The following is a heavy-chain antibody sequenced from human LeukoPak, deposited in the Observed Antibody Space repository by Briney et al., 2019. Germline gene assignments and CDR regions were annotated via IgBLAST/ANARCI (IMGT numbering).Heavy chain of an antibody. CDR3: AKDLSSTGGIVVVPAAPGRLDY. V-gene: IGHV3-30*02. Sequence: GGSLRLSCAASGFPVSSNYMSWVRQAPGKGLEWVAFIRYDGSNKYYADSVKGRFAISRDNSKNTLYLQMNSLRAEDTAVYYCAKDLSSTGGIVVVPAAPGRLDYWGQGTLVTVSS. D-gene: IGHD2-2*01. CDR1: GFPVSSNY. CDR2: IRYDGSNK. J-gene: IGHJ4*02.